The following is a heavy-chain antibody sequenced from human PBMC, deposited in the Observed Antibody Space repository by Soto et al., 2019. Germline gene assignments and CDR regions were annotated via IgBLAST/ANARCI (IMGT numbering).Heavy chain of an antibody. V-gene: IGHV4-59*01. Sequence: VSGGSISSYYWSWIRQPPGKGLEWIGYIYYSGSTNYNPSLKSRVTISVDTSKNQFSLKLSSVTAADTAVYYCARDLLWFGELGPDYYYGMDVWGQGTTVTVSS. CDR3: ARDLLWFGELGPDYYYGMDV. J-gene: IGHJ6*02. D-gene: IGHD3-10*01. CDR1: GGSISSYY. CDR2: IYYSGST.